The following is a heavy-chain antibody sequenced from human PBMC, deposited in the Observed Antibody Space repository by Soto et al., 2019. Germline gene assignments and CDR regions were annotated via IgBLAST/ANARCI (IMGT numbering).Heavy chain of an antibody. Sequence: EVQLVESGGGLVKPGGSLRLSCAASGFTFNSYSMNWVRQAPGKGLEWVSSISGSSSYIYYADSVKGRFTISRDNAKNSLYLQMNSLRAEDTAVYYCARAHGYSNYGGMDVWGQGTTVTVSS. CDR3: ARAHGYSNYGGMDV. D-gene: IGHD4-4*01. V-gene: IGHV3-21*01. CDR2: ISGSSSYI. CDR1: GFTFNSYS. J-gene: IGHJ6*02.